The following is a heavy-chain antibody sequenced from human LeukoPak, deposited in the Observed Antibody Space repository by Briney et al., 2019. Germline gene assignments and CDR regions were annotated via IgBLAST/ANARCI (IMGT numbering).Heavy chain of an antibody. D-gene: IGHD5-18*01. CDR3: ARGVRGYSYGGLNY. Sequence: SETLSLTCTVSGGPISSYYWSWIRQPPGKGLEWIGNIYYGGSTNYNPSLKSRVTISVDTSKNQFSLKLSSVTAADTAVYYCARGVRGYSYGGLNYWGQGTLVTVSS. CDR2: IYYGGST. V-gene: IGHV4-59*12. J-gene: IGHJ4*02. CDR1: GGPISSYY.